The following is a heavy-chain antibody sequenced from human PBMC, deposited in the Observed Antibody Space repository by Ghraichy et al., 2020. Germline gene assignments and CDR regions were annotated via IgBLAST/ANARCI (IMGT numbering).Heavy chain of an antibody. J-gene: IGHJ6*02. CDR1: GFSFSSFA. V-gene: IGHV3-23*01. CDR3: AKDQGDYDISGHYTTFYGMDV. Sequence: GGSLRLSCAASGFSFSSFAMSWVRQAPGKGLEWVSVISGSAGTTYYADSVKGRFTISRDNSKNTLYLQMNSLRAEDTAAYHCAKDQGDYDISGHYTTFYGMDVWGQGTTVTVSS. D-gene: IGHD3-22*01. CDR2: ISGSAGTT.